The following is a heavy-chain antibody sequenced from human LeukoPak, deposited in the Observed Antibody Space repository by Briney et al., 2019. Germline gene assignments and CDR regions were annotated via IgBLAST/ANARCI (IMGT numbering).Heavy chain of an antibody. Sequence: GGSLRLSCAASGFTFGSYGMHWVRQAPGRGLEWVAFIRYDGSNKYYADSVKGRFTISRDNSKNTLYLQMNSLRAEDTAVYYCAKLIVGSWGQSAFDIWGQGTMVTVSS. V-gene: IGHV3-30*02. J-gene: IGHJ3*02. CDR1: GFTFGSYG. CDR3: AKLIVGSWGQSAFDI. D-gene: IGHD1-26*01. CDR2: IRYDGSNK.